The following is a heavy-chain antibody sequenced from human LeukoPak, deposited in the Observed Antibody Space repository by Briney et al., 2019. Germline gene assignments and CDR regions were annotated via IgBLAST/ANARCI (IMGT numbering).Heavy chain of an antibody. CDR1: GYTFTSYY. CDR2: INPSGGST. D-gene: IGHD3-22*01. CDR3: ARGSITMIPPRDAADAFDI. V-gene: IGHV1-46*01. J-gene: IGHJ3*02. Sequence: VASVTVSCTASGYTFTSYYMHWVRQAPGQGLEWMGIINPSGGSTSYAQKFQGRVTMTRDTSTSTVYMELSSLRSEDTAVYYCARGSITMIPPRDAADAFDIWGQGTMVTVSS.